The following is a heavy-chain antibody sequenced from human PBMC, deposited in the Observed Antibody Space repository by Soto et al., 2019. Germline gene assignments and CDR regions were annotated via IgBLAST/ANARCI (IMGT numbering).Heavy chain of an antibody. D-gene: IGHD5-18*01. CDR1: GFTFSSYA. J-gene: IGHJ6*02. V-gene: IGHV3-30-3*01. CDR3: ARDRADTARVTISYWMDV. Sequence: QVQLVESGGGVVQPGRSLRLSCAASGFTFSSYAIHWVRQAPGKGLEWVAVISYDGSNKYYADSVKGRFTISRDNSKNTQYLQMNSLRAEDTAVYYCARDRADTARVTISYWMDVRGQETTVTVSS. CDR2: ISYDGSNK.